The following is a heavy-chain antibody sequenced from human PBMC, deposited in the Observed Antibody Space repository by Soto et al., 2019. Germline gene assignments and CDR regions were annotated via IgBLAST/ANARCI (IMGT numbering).Heavy chain of an antibody. D-gene: IGHD3-22*01. CDR1: GFSVSRNY. Sequence: PGGSLRLSCAASGFSVSRNYMSWVRQAPGKGLEWVSLIYSGGTTYYADSVKGRFTISRDNAKNTLYLQLNSLRAEDTAVYYCARETYDSRGPIDYWGQGTLVTVSS. J-gene: IGHJ4*02. V-gene: IGHV3-66*01. CDR3: ARETYDSRGPIDY. CDR2: IYSGGTT.